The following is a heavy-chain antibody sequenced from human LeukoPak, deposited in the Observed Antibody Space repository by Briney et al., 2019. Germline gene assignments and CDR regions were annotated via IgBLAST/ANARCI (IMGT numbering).Heavy chain of an antibody. Sequence: GPSLRLSCAASAFTFSRYAMHWVRQAPGKGLEWVAMISLDGTNRNYADSVEGRFTISRDNSKNTLYLQMSSVRPEDTAFYYCARSYSTSWYSTDWFDPWGQGTLVTVSS. D-gene: IGHD6-13*01. V-gene: IGHV3-30*04. J-gene: IGHJ5*02. CDR2: ISLDGTNR. CDR1: AFTFSRYA. CDR3: ARSYSTSWYSTDWFDP.